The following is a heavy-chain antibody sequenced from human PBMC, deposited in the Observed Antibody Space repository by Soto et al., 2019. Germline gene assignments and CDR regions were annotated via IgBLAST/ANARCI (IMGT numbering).Heavy chain of an antibody. Sequence: EVQLLESGGGLVQPGGSLRLSCAASGFTFSSYAMTWVRQAPGKGLEWVSGITGSGGGTYYSDSVKGRFTISRDNSKNTLYWQMNSLRAEDTALYYCAKDKYDDWGQGTLVTVSS. CDR3: AKDKYDD. CDR1: GFTFSSYA. D-gene: IGHD3-22*01. CDR2: ITGSGGGT. J-gene: IGHJ4*02. V-gene: IGHV3-23*01.